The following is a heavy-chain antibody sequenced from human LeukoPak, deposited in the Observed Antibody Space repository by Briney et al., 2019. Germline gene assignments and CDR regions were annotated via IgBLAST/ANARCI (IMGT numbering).Heavy chain of an antibody. CDR1: GVTFSDYA. CDR2: ISGSGSAT. V-gene: IGHV3-23*01. J-gene: IGHJ5*02. CDR3: AKDVDSSWPAASGARGRFDL. Sequence: PGGSLRLSCAASGVTFSDYAMGWVRQAPEKGLEWVSTISGSGSATYYADSVKGRFTISRDNSKNTLYLQLNSLRGDDTAMYYCAKDVDSSWPAASGARGRFDLWGQGTLVTVSS. D-gene: IGHD3/OR15-3a*01.